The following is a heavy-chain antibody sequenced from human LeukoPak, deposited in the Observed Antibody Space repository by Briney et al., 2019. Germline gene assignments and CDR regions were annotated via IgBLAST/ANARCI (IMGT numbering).Heavy chain of an antibody. CDR1: GFTFSSYG. V-gene: IGHV3-23*01. CDR2: ISGSGGST. D-gene: IGHD4-23*01. Sequence: GGSLRLSCAASGFTFSSYGMSWVRQAPGKGLEWVSGISGSGGSTYYADSVKGRFTISRDNAKNSLYLQMNSLRAEDTAVYYCARDGSVTHYYYYMDVWGKGTTVTVSS. J-gene: IGHJ6*03. CDR3: ARDGSVTHYYYYMDV.